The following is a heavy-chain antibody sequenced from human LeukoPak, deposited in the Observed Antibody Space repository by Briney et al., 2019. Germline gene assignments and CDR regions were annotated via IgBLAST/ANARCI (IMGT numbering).Heavy chain of an antibody. CDR1: GGSISSYY. D-gene: IGHD3-10*01. V-gene: IGHV4-38-2*02. J-gene: IGHJ4*02. CDR3: ARDDAGKWMYYFDY. Sequence: SETLSLTCTVSGGSISSYYWSWTRQPPGKGLEWIGSIYHSGSTYYNPSLKSRVTISVDTSKNQFSLKLSSVTAADTAVYYCARDDAGKWMYYFDYWGQGTLVTVSS. CDR2: IYHSGST.